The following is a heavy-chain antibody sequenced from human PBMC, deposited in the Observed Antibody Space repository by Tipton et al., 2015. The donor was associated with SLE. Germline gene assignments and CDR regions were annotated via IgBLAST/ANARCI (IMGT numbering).Heavy chain of an antibody. D-gene: IGHD3-16*02. CDR2: ISSSSSYI. CDR1: GFTFSSYA. V-gene: IGHV3-21*01. CDR3: ARDVRELSPYFDY. Sequence: SLRLSCSASGFTFSSYAMSWVRQAPGKGLEWVSSISSSSSYIYYADSVKGRFTISRDNAKNSLYLQMNSLRAEDTAVYYCARDVRELSPYFDYWGQGTLVTVSS. J-gene: IGHJ4*02.